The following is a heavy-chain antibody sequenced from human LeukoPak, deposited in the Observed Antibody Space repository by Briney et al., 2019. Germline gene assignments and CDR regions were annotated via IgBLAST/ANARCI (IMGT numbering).Heavy chain of an antibody. CDR3: ARTAYYSGSGSYYYFDY. D-gene: IGHD3-10*01. V-gene: IGHV5-10-1*01. CDR2: IDPSDSYN. Sequence: GESLKISCKTSGYMFTTYWISWVRQMPGKGLEWMGRIDPSDSYNNYSPSFKGHVTFSADRSLSTVYLQWGSLKASDTAIYYCARTAYYSGSGSYYYFDYWGQGTLVTVPS. CDR1: GYMFTTYW. J-gene: IGHJ4*02.